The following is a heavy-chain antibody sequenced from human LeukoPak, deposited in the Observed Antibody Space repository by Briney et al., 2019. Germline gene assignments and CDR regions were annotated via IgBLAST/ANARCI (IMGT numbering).Heavy chain of an antibody. CDR3: ARESDYDYVWGSYRYQGMDV. J-gene: IGHJ6*02. V-gene: IGHV3-21*01. CDR1: GFTFSSYS. D-gene: IGHD3-16*02. CDR2: ISSSSSYI. Sequence: PGGSLRLSCAASGFTFSSYSMSWVRQAPGKGLEGVSSISSSSSYIYYADSVKGRFTISRDNAKNSLYLQMNSLRAEDTAVYYCARESDYDYVWGSYRYQGMDVWGQGTTVTVSS.